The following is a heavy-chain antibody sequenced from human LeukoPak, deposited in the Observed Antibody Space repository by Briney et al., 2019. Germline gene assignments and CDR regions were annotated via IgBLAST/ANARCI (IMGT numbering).Heavy chain of an antibody. V-gene: IGHV4-59*08. CDR2: IYSSGSA. CDR1: GASITNNF. J-gene: IGHJ4*01. CDR3: ARHRDYFDT. D-gene: IGHD3-9*01. Sequence: KPSETLSLTCTVSGASITNNFWTWIRQPPGKGLEWIGYIYSSGSANYNPSLKSRVIISADTSKNQISLNLTSVTVADTALYFCARHRDYFDTWGHGTLVTVSS.